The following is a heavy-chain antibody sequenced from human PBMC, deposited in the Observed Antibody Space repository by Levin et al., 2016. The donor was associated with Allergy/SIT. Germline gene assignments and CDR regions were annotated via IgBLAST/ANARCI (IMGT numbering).Heavy chain of an antibody. Sequence: GESLKISCAASGFTFSDYYMSWIRQAPGKGLEWVSYISSSSSYTNYADSVKGRFTISRDNAKNSLYLQMNSLRAEDTAVYYCARGPRERDYTYYFDYWGQGTLVTVSS. CDR2: ISSSSSYT. CDR3: ARGPRERDYTYYFDY. V-gene: IGHV3-11*05. J-gene: IGHJ4*02. D-gene: IGHD4-11*01. CDR1: GFTFSDYY.